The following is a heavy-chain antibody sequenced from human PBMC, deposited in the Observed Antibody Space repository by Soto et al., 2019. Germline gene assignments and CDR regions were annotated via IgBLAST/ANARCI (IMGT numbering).Heavy chain of an antibody. CDR3: ARDSSGWGLDL. CDR2: IGRAGDT. Sequence: GGSLRLSCAASGFTFSTYDMHWFRQVTGKGLEWVSAIGRAGDTHYAGSVKGRFTISRDNAKNSLYLQMNSLRAGDTAVYYCARDSSGWGLDLWGQGTLVTVSS. V-gene: IGHV3-13*01. CDR1: GFTFSTYD. J-gene: IGHJ5*02. D-gene: IGHD6-19*01.